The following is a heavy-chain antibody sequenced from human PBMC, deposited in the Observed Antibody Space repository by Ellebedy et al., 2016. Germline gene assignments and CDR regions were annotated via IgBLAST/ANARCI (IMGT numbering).Heavy chain of an antibody. CDR2: INWNGGST. D-gene: IGHD1-26*01. V-gene: IGHV3-20*04. CDR1: GFTFSDYY. Sequence: GESLKISXAASGFTFSDYYMSWIRQAPGKGLEWVSGINWNGGSTGYADSVKGRFTISRDNAKNSLYLQMNSLRAEDTALYYCARDRVGATRDAFDIWGQGTMVTVSS. J-gene: IGHJ3*02. CDR3: ARDRVGATRDAFDI.